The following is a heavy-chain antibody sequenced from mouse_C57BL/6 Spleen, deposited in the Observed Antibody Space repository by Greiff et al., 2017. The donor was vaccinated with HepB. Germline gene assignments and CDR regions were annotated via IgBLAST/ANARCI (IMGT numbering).Heavy chain of an antibody. V-gene: IGHV5-17*01. J-gene: IGHJ3*01. CDR3: ARRTGAWFAY. CDR1: GFTFSDYG. Sequence: EVNLVESGGGLVKPGGSLKLSCAASGFTFSDYGMHWVRQAPEKGLEWVAYISSGSSTIYYADTVKGRFTISRDNAKNTLFLQMTSLRSEDTAMYYCARRTGAWFAYWGQGTLVTVSA. CDR2: ISSGSSTI.